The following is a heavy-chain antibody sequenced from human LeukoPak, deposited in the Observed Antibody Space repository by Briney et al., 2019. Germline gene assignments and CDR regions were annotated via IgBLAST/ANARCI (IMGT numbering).Heavy chain of an antibody. D-gene: IGHD6-19*01. CDR1: GGSISSYY. CDR2: MYYSGST. Sequence: PSETLSLTCSVSGGSISSYYWSWIRQPPGKGLEWIGYMYYSGSTSYNPSLKSRVTISVDTSKNQFSLILSSVTAADTAVYYCARRSGWYWGFDYWGQGIMVTVSS. J-gene: IGHJ4*02. V-gene: IGHV4-59*01. CDR3: ARRSGWYWGFDY.